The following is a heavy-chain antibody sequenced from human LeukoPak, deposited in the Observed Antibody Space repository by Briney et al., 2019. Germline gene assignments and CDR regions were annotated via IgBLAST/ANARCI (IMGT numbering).Heavy chain of an antibody. Sequence: GGSLRLSCETSGFTLKNYWMSWLRRAPGKGLEWVSRSKYDGSTAMYAESVKGRFTIPRDNARGTLYLQMNSLRVDDTAVYYCAKSDWFDPCGRGILVTVSS. CDR2: SKYDGSTA. CDR3: AKSDWFDP. CDR1: GFTLKNYW. V-gene: IGHV3-74*03. J-gene: IGHJ5*02.